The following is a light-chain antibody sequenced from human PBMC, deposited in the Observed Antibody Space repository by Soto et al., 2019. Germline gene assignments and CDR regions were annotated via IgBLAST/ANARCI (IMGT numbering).Light chain of an antibody. V-gene: IGKV3-20*01. CDR2: GAS. CDR3: QQYSRQHVLT. Sequence: EIVLTQSPGTLSLSPGERATLSCRTSQSINSKYLGWYQQKAGQAPRLLIYGASNLATGIPDRFSGSGSGTDFTLTISRLDPEDSAVHHCQQYSRQHVLTFGGGDKVEI. J-gene: IGKJ4*01. CDR1: QSINSKY.